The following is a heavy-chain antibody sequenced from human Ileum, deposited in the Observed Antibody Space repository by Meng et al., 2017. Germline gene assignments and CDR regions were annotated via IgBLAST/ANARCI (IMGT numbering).Heavy chain of an antibody. V-gene: IGHV3-23*01. D-gene: IGHD3-10*01. CDR1: GFTFMNYA. CDR3: VKERPGGSLPIDY. Sequence: GESLKISCAASGFTFMNYAMSWVRQAPGKGLEWVSSISSGNYATTYYADSVKGRFTISRDNSKDTVYLQINSLRAENTAVYYCVKERPGGSLPIDYWGQGTLVTVSS. J-gene: IGHJ4*02. CDR2: ISSGNYATT.